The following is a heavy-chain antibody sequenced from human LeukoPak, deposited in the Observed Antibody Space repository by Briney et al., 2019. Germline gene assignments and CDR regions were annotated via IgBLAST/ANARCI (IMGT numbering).Heavy chain of an antibody. V-gene: IGHV3-64*01. CDR3: ARDRCSSTSFLLDY. D-gene: IGHD2-2*01. J-gene: IGHJ4*02. CDR1: GFTFSSYA. CDR2: ISSNGGST. Sequence: GGSLRLSCAASGFTFSSYAMHWVRQAPGKGLEYVSAISSNGGSTYYANSVKGRFTISRDNSKNTLYLQMGSLRAEDMAVYYCARDRCSSTSFLLDYWGQGTLVTVSS.